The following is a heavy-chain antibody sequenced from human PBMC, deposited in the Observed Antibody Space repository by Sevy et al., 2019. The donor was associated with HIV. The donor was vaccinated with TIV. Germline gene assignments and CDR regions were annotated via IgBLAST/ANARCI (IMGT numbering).Heavy chain of an antibody. J-gene: IGHJ5*02. Sequence: GGSLRLSCAASGLTFSDYYMSWIRQAPGKGLEWISYSSGSGKTIQYADSVKGRFTISRDNAKNLLYLQMNNLGAEDTAIYYCARHLYGSGTLRGLNWFDPWGQGTLVTVSS. CDR2: SSGSGKTI. D-gene: IGHD3-10*01. CDR3: ARHLYGSGTLRGLNWFDP. CDR1: GLTFSDYY. V-gene: IGHV3-11*01.